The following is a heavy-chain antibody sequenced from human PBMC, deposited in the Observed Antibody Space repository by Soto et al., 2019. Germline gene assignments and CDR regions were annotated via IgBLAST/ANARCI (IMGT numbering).Heavy chain of an antibody. V-gene: IGHV1-69*12. J-gene: IGHJ2*01. CDR3: ARDITAARPIYWYFDL. CDR1: GGTFSSYA. D-gene: IGHD6-13*01. Sequence: QVQLVQSGAEVKKPGSSVKVSCKASGGTFSSYAISWVRQAPGQGLEWMGGIIPIFGTANYAQKFQGRVTITADESTSTAYLELSSLRSEDTAVYYCARDITAARPIYWYFDLWGRGTLVTVSS. CDR2: IIPIFGTA.